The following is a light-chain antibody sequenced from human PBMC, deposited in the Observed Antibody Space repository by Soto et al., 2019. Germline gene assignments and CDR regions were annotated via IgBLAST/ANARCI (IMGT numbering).Light chain of an antibody. CDR2: GAS. CDR3: QQYRSSWT. CDR1: QSVSSSY. J-gene: IGKJ1*01. V-gene: IGKV3-20*01. Sequence: EIVLTQSPGTLSLSPGERATLSCRASQSVSSSYLAWYQQKPGQAPRLLIYGASSRATGIPDRFSGSGSGTDFTLTISRLEPEDVAVYYCQQYRSSWTFGQGTKVEIK.